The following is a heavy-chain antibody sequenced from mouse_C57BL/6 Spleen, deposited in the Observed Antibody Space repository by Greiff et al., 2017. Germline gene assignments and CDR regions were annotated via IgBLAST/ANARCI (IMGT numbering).Heavy chain of an antibody. CDR1: GYTFTSYW. V-gene: IGHV1-72*01. CDR2: IDPNSGGT. J-gene: IGHJ4*01. Sequence: QVQLQQSGAELVKPGASVKLSCKASGYTFTSYWMHWVKQRPGRGLEWIGRIDPNSGGTKYNEKFKSKATLTVDKPSSTAYMQLSSLTSEDSAVYYCARAEGASRRGFYAMDYWGQGTSVTVSS. CDR3: ARAEGASRRGFYAMDY.